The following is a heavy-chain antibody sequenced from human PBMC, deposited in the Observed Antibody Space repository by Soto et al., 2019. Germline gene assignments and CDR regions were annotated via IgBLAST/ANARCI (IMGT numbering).Heavy chain of an antibody. V-gene: IGHV3-33*01. D-gene: IGHD5-12*01. Sequence: QVQLVESGGGVVQPGRSLRLSCAASGFTFSSYGMHWVRQAPGKGLEWVAVIWYDGSNKYYADSVKGRFTISRDNSKNTLYLQINSPRAEDTAVYYSASERGYSGYDVAAGGGSFDYWGQGTLVTVSS. CDR3: ASERGYSGYDVAAGGGSFDY. CDR2: IWYDGSNK. CDR1: GFTFSSYG. J-gene: IGHJ4*02.